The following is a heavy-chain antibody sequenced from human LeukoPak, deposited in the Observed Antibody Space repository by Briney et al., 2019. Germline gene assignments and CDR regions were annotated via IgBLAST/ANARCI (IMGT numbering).Heavy chain of an antibody. Sequence: GGSLRLSCAASGFTFSNFVMRWVRPPPGKGLEWVAIISYRGDKSDYTHSVKGRFTISRANSKNTLSLPMTTLRGEDTAVYYCARTYGSGWYDPVTHWGQGTLVTVSS. J-gene: IGHJ4*02. CDR3: ARTYGSGWYDPVTH. CDR1: GFTFSNFV. D-gene: IGHD6-19*01. CDR2: ISYRGDKS. V-gene: IGHV3-30-3*01.